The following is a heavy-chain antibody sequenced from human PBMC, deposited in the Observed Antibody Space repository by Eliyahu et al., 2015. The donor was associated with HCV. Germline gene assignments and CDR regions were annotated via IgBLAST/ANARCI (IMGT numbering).Heavy chain of an antibody. D-gene: IGHD3-22*01. V-gene: IGHV4-39*01. Sequence: QLQLQESGPGLVKPSETLSLTCTVSGGSISSSSYYWGWIRQPPGKGLEWIGSIYYSGGTYYNPSLKSRVTISVDTSKNQFSLKLSSVTAADTAVYYCASPAEYYYDSSGYGAFDPWGQGTLVTVSS. CDR2: IYYSGGT. CDR3: ASPAEYYYDSSGYGAFDP. CDR1: GGSISSSSYY. J-gene: IGHJ5*02.